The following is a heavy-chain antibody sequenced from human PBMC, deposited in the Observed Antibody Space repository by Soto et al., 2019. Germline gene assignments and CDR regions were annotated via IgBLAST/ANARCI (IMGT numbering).Heavy chain of an antibody. CDR1: GYTFTSYY. J-gene: IGHJ4*02. Sequence: ASVKVSCKASGYTFTSYYMHWVRQAPGQGLEWMGIIDPSGGSTSYAQKFQGRVTMTRDTSTSTVYMELSSLRSEDTAVYYCARGKPTSGSYPIPWYFDYWGQGTLVTVSS. CDR2: IDPSGGST. V-gene: IGHV1-46*01. D-gene: IGHD1-26*01. CDR3: ARGKPTSGSYPIPWYFDY.